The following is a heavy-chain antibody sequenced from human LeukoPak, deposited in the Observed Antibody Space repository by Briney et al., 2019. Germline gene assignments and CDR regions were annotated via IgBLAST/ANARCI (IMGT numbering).Heavy chain of an antibody. V-gene: IGHV1-2*02. J-gene: IGHJ4*02. D-gene: IGHD6-13*01. Sequence: GASVKVSCKASGYTFTSYDINWVRQATGQGLEWMGWMNPNSGGTNYAQKFQGRVTMTRDTSISTAYMELSRLRSDDTAVYYCARDRSSRYTPPPTRLAAYLDYWGQGTLVTVSS. CDR1: GYTFTSYD. CDR3: ARDRSSRYTPPPTRLAAYLDY. CDR2: MNPNSGGT.